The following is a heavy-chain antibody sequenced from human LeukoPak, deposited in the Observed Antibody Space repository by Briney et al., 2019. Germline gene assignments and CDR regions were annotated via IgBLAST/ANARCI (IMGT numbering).Heavy chain of an antibody. V-gene: IGHV4-61*01. CDR3: ARGKYQLHGAKYYYYYYMDV. J-gene: IGHJ6*03. CDR1: GYSISSGYY. Sequence: PSETLSLTCTVSGYSISSGYYWGWIRQPPGKGLEWIGYIYYSGSTNYNPSLKSRVTISVDTSKNQFSLKLSSVTAADTAVYYCARGKYQLHGAKYYYYYYMDVWGKGTTVTISS. CDR2: IYYSGST. D-gene: IGHD2-2*01.